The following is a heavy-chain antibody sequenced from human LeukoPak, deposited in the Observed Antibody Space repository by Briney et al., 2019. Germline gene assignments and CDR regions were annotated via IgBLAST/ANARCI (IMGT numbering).Heavy chain of an antibody. CDR2: ISWNSGSI. J-gene: IGHJ4*02. Sequence: GGSLRLSCAASGFTFDDYAMHWVRQAPGKGLEWISGISWNSGSIGYADSVKGRFTISRDNAKNSLYLQMNSLRAEDTALYYCAKGGMWSGYSDYWGQGTLVTVSS. CDR1: GFTFDDYA. D-gene: IGHD3-3*01. CDR3: AKGGMWSGYSDY. V-gene: IGHV3-9*01.